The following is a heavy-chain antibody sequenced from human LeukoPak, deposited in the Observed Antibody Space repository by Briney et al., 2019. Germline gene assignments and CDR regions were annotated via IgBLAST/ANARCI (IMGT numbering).Heavy chain of an antibody. Sequence: SETLSLTCTVSGGSISSYYWSWVRQPPGKGLEWIGYIYYSGSTNYNPPLKSRVTISVDTSKNQFSLKLSSVTAADTAVYYCARSTSSSGWRRLDYWGQGPLVTVSS. V-gene: IGHV4-59*01. CDR2: IYYSGST. D-gene: IGHD6-19*01. CDR3: ARSTSSSGWRRLDY. CDR1: GGSISSYY. J-gene: IGHJ4*02.